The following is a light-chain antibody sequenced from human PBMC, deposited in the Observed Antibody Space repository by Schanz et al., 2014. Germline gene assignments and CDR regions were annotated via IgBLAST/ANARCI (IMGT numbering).Light chain of an antibody. V-gene: IGLV2-11*01. Sequence: QSALTQPRSVSGSPGQSVTISCTGTSSDVGDYNYVSWYQQHPGKAPKLMIYDVSKRPSGVPDRFSGSKSGNTASLTISGLQAEDEADYYCSSYTTSSAPNWVFGGGTKLTVL. J-gene: IGLJ3*02. CDR3: SSYTTSSAPNWV. CDR1: SSDVGDYNY. CDR2: DVS.